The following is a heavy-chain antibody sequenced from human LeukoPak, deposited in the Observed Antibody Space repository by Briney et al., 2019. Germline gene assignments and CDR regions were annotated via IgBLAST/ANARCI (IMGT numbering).Heavy chain of an antibody. V-gene: IGHV3-21*01. J-gene: IGHJ4*02. D-gene: IGHD3-9*01. CDR2: ISSSSVYI. CDR1: GFTFSRYS. Sequence: PGGSLRLSCAASGFTFSRYSMNWVRQAPGKGLEWVSSISSSSVYIYYADSVKGRFTISRDNAQNSLYLQMNSLRAEDTAVYYCARGEITIWSYYYFDYWGQGTLVTASS. CDR3: ARGEITIWSYYYFDY.